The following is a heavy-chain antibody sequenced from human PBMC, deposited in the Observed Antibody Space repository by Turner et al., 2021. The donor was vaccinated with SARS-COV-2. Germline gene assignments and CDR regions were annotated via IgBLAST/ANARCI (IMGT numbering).Heavy chain of an antibody. D-gene: IGHD5-18*01. V-gene: IGHV3-53*01. Sequence: EVQLVESGRGLIQPGGSLRLSCAASVFTVSSNYMSWVRQAPGKGLEWVSVIYSGGSTYYADSVKGRFTISRDNSKNTLYLQMNSLRAEDTAVYYCARVGSYGRRDVDYWGQGTLVTVSS. J-gene: IGHJ4*02. CDR1: VFTVSSNY. CDR2: IYSGGST. CDR3: ARVGSYGRRDVDY.